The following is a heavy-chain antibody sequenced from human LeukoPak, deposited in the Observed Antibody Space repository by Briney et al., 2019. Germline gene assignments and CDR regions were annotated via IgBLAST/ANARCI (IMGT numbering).Heavy chain of an antibody. CDR1: GGSFSGYY. J-gene: IGHJ4*02. CDR3: ARLPYYYDSSGYYYFSFDY. CDR2: INHSGST. Sequence: SETLPLTCAVYGGSFSGYYWSWIRQPPGKGLEWIGEINHSGSTNYNPSLKSRVTISVDTSKSQFSLKLSSVTAADTAVYYCARLPYYYDSSGYYYFSFDYWGQGTLVTVSS. D-gene: IGHD3-22*01. V-gene: IGHV4-34*01.